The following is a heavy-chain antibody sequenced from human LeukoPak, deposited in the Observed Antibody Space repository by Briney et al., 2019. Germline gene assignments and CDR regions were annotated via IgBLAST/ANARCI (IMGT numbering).Heavy chain of an antibody. CDR2: ISYDGSNK. J-gene: IGHJ4*02. D-gene: IGHD6-13*01. CDR1: GFTFSSYA. V-gene: IGHV3-30-3*01. Sequence: GGSLRLSCAASGFTFSSYAMHWVRQAPGKGLEWVAVISYDGSNKYYADSVKGRFTISRDDSKNTLYLQMNSLRAEDTAVYYCARSIAAAGPLDYWGQGTLVTVSS. CDR3: ARSIAAAGPLDY.